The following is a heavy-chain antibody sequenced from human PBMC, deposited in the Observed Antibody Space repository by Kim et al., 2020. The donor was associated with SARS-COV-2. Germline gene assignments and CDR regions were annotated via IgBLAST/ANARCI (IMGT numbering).Heavy chain of an antibody. V-gene: IGHV3-30-3*01. D-gene: IGHD3-3*01. Sequence: GGSLRLSCAASGFTFSSYAMHWVRQAPGKGLEWVAVISYDGSNKYYADSVKGRFTISRDNSKNTLYLQMNSLRAEDTAVYYCARESLRPGAFDIWGQGT. CDR1: GFTFSSYA. CDR3: ARESLRPGAFDI. J-gene: IGHJ3*02. CDR2: ISYDGSNK.